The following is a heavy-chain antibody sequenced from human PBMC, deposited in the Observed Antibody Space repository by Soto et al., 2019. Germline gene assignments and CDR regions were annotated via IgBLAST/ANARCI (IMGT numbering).Heavy chain of an antibody. CDR2: ISYDGSNK. D-gene: IGHD3-9*01. CDR1: GFTFSSYG. V-gene: IGHV3-30*18. Sequence: PGGSLRLSCAASGFTFSSYGMHWVRQAPGKGLEWVAVISYDGSNKYYADSVKGRFTISRDNSKNTLYLQMNSLRAEDTAVYYCANGISGDYDILTGYYTPPPDVWGQGTTVTVSS. J-gene: IGHJ6*02. CDR3: ANGISGDYDILTGYYTPPPDV.